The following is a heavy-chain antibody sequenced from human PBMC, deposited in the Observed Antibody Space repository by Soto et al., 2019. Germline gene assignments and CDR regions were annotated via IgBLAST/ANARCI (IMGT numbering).Heavy chain of an antibody. CDR1: GYTFTSYD. CDR2: MNPNSGNT. J-gene: IGHJ6*02. CDR3: ARGHYTPKYSDAGGENYYYYGMDV. Sequence: GASVKVSCKASGYTFTSYDIKWVRQATGQGLEWMGWMNPNSGNTGYAQKFQGRVTMTRNTSISTAYMELSSLRSEDTAVYYCARGHYTPKYSDAGGENYYYYGMDVWGQGTTVTVSS. V-gene: IGHV1-8*01. D-gene: IGHD6-6*01.